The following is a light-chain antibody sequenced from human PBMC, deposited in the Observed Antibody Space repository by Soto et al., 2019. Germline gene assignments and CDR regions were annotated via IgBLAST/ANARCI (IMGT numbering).Light chain of an antibody. V-gene: IGLV1-51*02. CDR3: GTWDSSLSAGDVV. CDR2: ENN. CDR1: SSNIGNNY. J-gene: IGLJ2*01. Sequence: QSVLTQPPSVSAAPGQKVTISCSGSSSNIGNNYVSWYQQLPGTAPKLLIYENNKRPSGIPDRFSGSKSGTSATLGITGLQTGDEADYYCGTWDSSLSAGDVVFGGGTKVTVL.